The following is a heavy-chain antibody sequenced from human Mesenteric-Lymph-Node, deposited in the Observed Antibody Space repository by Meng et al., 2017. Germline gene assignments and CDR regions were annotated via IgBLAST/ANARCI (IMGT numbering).Heavy chain of an antibody. V-gene: IGHV3-23*04. J-gene: IGHJ4*02. CDR2: ISGSGGST. D-gene: IGHD2-2*01. Sequence: GPLVESGGGLVQPGGSLRLSCAASGFTFSSYAMSWVRQAPGKGLEWVSAISGSGGSTYYADSVKGRFTISRDNSKNTLYLQMNSLRAEDTAVYYCAKDCSSTSCYFDYWGQGTLVTVSS. CDR1: GFTFSSYA. CDR3: AKDCSSTSCYFDY.